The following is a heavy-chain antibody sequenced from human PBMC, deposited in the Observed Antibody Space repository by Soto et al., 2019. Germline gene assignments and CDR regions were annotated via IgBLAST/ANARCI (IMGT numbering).Heavy chain of an antibody. CDR2: IIPVLRTP. CDR3: ARSLYDSSGYSNWFDP. Sequence: ASVKVSCKVSGGTFNTYAISWVRQAPGQGLEWMGRIIPVLRTPNYAQKFQGRVTITADKSTSTAYMELSSLRSEDTAVYYCARSLYDSSGYSNWFDPWGQGTLVTVSS. V-gene: IGHV1-69*04. D-gene: IGHD3-22*01. J-gene: IGHJ5*02. CDR1: GGTFNTYA.